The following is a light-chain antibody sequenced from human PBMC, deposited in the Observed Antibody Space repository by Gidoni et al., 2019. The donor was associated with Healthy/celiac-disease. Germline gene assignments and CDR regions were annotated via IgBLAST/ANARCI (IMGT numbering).Light chain of an antibody. Sequence: QSALTQPASVSGSPGPSITISCTGTSRDVGGYNYVSWYQQHPGKAPKLMIYEVSNRPSGVSNRFSGSKSGNTASLTISGLQAEDEADYYCSSYTSSSTLENVVFGGGTKLTVL. CDR2: EVS. J-gene: IGLJ2*01. V-gene: IGLV2-14*01. CDR3: SSYTSSSTLENVV. CDR1: SRDVGGYNY.